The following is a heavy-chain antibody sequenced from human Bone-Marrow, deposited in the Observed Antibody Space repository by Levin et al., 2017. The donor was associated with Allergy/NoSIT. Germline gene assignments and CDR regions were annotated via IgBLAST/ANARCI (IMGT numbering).Heavy chain of an antibody. V-gene: IGHV4-30-4*01. CDR3: VRTRDVVVVPD. D-gene: IGHD2-2*01. CDR2: IYDIDNT. CDR1: GTSVSSTDYY. Sequence: SETLSLTCSVSGTSVSSTDYYWSWIRQPPGQALEWIGYIYDIDNTYYNPSLQSRVTISVDTSRNQFSLKLSSVTAADTAIYYCVRTRDVVVVPDWGQGTLVTVSS. J-gene: IGHJ4*02.